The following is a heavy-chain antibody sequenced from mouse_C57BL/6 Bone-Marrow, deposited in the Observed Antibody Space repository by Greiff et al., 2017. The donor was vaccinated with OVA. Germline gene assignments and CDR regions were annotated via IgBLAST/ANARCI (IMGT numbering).Heavy chain of an antibody. V-gene: IGHV5-6*01. CDR1: GFTFSSYG. CDR3: ARGDGGFAY. D-gene: IGHD3-3*01. J-gene: IGHJ3*01. CDR2: ISSGGSYT. Sequence: VQLQQSGGDLVKPGGSLKLSCAASGFTFSSYGMSWVRQTPDKRLEWVATISSGGSYTYYPDSVKGRFTISRDNAKNTLYLQMSSLKSEDTAMYYCARGDGGFAYWGQGTLVTVSA.